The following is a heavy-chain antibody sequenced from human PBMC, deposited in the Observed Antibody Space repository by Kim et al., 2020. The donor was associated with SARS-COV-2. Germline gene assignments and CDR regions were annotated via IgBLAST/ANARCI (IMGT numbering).Heavy chain of an antibody. CDR3: ARGSDYDY. CDR2: DSHP. J-gene: IGHJ4*02. Sequence: DSHPNYSPSFHGHVTISADKFVSTAYLQWSSLKASDTAIYYCARGSDYDYWGQGTLVTVSS. D-gene: IGHD4-17*01. V-gene: IGHV5-10-1*01.